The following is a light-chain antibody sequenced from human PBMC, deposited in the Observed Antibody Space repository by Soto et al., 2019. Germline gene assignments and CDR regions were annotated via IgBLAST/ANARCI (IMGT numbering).Light chain of an antibody. CDR1: QSVISK. CDR2: GES. CDR3: QKYNNWPWT. V-gene: IGKV3-15*01. Sequence: EIVVTQSPATLSVSPGERATLSCRASQSVISKLAWYQQKTGQAPRILIYGESTRATGIPARLSGSGSGTELNLTISSLQSEDFAVYYCQKYNNWPWTCGQGTKVDIK. J-gene: IGKJ1*01.